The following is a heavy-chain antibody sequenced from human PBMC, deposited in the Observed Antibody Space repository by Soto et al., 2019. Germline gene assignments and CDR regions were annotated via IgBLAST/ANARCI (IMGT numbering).Heavy chain of an antibody. D-gene: IGHD3-22*01. CDR1: GGTFSSYA. CDR2: IIPIFGTA. Sequence: SVKVSCKASGGTFSSYAISWVRQAPGQGLEWMGGIIPIFGTANYAQKFQGRVTITADESTSTAYMELSSLRSEDTAVYYCARISGGYYYDSSGYYSLGAFDIWGQGTMVTV. V-gene: IGHV1-69*13. J-gene: IGHJ3*02. CDR3: ARISGGYYYDSSGYYSLGAFDI.